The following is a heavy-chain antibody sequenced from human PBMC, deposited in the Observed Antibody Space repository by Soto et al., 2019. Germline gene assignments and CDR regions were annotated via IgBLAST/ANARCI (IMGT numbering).Heavy chain of an antibody. CDR1: GYSFTTYW. J-gene: IGHJ6*02. D-gene: IGHD2-2*01. CDR2: IYPGDSDT. Sequence: ESLKISCKGSGYSFTTYWIGWVRQMPGKGLKWMGIIYPGDSDTRYSPSFQGQVTISADKSISTAYLKWSSLKASDTAMYYCAISTDIVVVSSDSMVSYYYGMDVWGQGATVTVSS. CDR3: AISTDIVVVSSDSMVSYYYGMDV. V-gene: IGHV5-51*01.